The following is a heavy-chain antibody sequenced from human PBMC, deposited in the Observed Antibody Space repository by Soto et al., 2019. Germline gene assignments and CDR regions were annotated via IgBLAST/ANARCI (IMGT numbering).Heavy chain of an antibody. J-gene: IGHJ4*02. CDR3: ARTTKDDYYGSGSPTCYFDY. V-gene: IGHV4-59*01. CDR1: GGSISSYY. D-gene: IGHD3-10*01. CDR2: IYYSGST. Sequence: SKTLSLTCTVSGGSISSYYWSWIRQPPGKGLEWIGYIYYSGSTNYNPSLKSRVTISVDTSKNQFSLKLSSVTAADTAVYYCARTTKDDYYGSGSPTCYFDYRGQVTLYTVSS.